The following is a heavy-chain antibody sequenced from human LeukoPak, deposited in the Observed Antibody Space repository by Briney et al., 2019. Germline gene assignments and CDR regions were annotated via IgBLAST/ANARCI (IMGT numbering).Heavy chain of an antibody. D-gene: IGHD5-12*01. Sequence: PGGSLRLSCAASAFTFSSYAMSWVRQAPGKGLEWVSAISGNGGSTYYADSVKGRFTISRDNAKNSLYLQMDSLRVEDTAVYYCARDLYGGYGCFDYWGQGALVTVSS. J-gene: IGHJ4*02. CDR2: ISGNGGST. V-gene: IGHV3-23*01. CDR3: ARDLYGGYGCFDY. CDR1: AFTFSSYA.